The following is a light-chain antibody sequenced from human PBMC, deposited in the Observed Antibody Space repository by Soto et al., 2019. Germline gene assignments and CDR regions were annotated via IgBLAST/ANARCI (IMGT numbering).Light chain of an antibody. CDR1: QGITNY. Sequence: DVQLTQSPSFLSASVGDRVTITCRASQGITNYLAWYQQKPGKAHKPLIYTAYTLQSGVQSRFSGSGAGAEFTLTTTGLQPEDFATYFCKQFHTYPWTFGQGTKVDIK. CDR2: TAY. V-gene: IGKV1-9*01. J-gene: IGKJ1*01. CDR3: KQFHTYPWT.